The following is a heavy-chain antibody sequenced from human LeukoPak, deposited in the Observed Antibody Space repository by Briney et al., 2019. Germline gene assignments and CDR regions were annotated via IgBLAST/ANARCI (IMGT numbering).Heavy chain of an antibody. J-gene: IGHJ4*01. CDR3: ARGIGYYYDSSGYYPPDY. D-gene: IGHD3-22*01. Sequence: ASVKVSCKASGYTFTGYYMHWVRQAPGQGLEWMGRINPNSGGTNYAKKFQGRVTMTRDTSISTAYMELSRLRSDDTAVYYCARGIGYYYDSSGYYPPDYWGQGTLVTVSS. V-gene: IGHV1-2*06. CDR2: INPNSGGT. CDR1: GYTFTGYY.